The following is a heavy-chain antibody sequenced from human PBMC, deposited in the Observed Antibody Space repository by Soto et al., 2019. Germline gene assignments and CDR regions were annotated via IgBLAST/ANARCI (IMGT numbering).Heavy chain of an antibody. V-gene: IGHV3-23*01. CDR2: ISGSGGST. CDR3: AIPDCYRCLFDY. D-gene: IGHD2-21*01. CDR1: GFTFSSYA. J-gene: IGHJ4*02. Sequence: EVQLLESGGGLVQPGGSLRLSCAASGFTFSSYAMSWVRQAPGKGLEWVSAISGSGGSTYYADSVKGRFTISRDNSKNTLYLQMNSLRAEDAAVYYCAIPDCYRCLFDYWGQGTLVTVSS.